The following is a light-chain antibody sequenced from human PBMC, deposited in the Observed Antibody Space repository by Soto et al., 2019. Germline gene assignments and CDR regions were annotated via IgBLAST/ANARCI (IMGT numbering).Light chain of an antibody. Sequence: QYVLTQPPSVSEAPRQRVTISCSGSSSNIGNNAVNWYQQLPGKAPKLLIYYDDLLPSGVSDRFSGSKSGTSASLAISGLQSEDEADYYCAAWDDSLNGVVFGGGPKLTVL. V-gene: IGLV1-36*01. CDR2: YDD. J-gene: IGLJ2*01. CDR1: SSNIGNNA. CDR3: AAWDDSLNGVV.